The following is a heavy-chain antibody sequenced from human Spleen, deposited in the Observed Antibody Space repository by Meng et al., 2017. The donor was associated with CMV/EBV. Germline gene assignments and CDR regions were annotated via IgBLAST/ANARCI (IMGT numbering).Heavy chain of an antibody. CDR2: INHSGSA. Sequence: GSLRLSCTVSGGSISSYYWSWIRQPPGKGLEWIAEINHSGSANYNPSLKSRVTISVDTSKNQFSLRLSSVTAADTAVYFCARGTGGFGWFDPWGQGTQVTVSS. D-gene: IGHD7-27*01. V-gene: IGHV4-34*01. J-gene: IGHJ5*02. CDR1: GGSISSYY. CDR3: ARGTGGFGWFDP.